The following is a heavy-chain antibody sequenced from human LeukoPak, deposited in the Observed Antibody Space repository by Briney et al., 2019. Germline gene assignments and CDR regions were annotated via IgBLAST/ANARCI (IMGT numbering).Heavy chain of an antibody. CDR1: GGSTSSYY. CDR2: IYTSGST. D-gene: IGHD3-3*01. CDR3: AREGVSWYYDFWSGYLIDY. V-gene: IGHV4-4*07. Sequence: SETLSLTCTVSGGSTSSYYWSWIRQPAGKGLEWIGRIYTSGSTNYNPSLKGRVTISVDTSKNQFSLKLSSVTAADTAVYYCAREGVSWYYDFWSGYLIDYWGQGTLVTVSS. J-gene: IGHJ4*02.